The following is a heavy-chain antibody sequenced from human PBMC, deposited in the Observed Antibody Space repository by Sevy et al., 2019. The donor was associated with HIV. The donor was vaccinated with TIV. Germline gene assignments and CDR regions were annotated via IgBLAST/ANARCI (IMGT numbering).Heavy chain of an antibody. CDR2: ISYDGSKK. CDR3: AGGPGLHDYAYDWEVDY. J-gene: IGHJ4*02. D-gene: IGHD4-17*01. V-gene: IGHV3-30-3*01. CDR1: GFTFSSYA. Sequence: GGSLRLSCAASGFTFSSYAMHWVRQAPGKGLQWVAVISYDGSKKFYADSVKGRFTISRDNSKNTLYLQMNSLRPEDTAVYYCAGGPGLHDYAYDWEVDYWGQRTLVTVSS.